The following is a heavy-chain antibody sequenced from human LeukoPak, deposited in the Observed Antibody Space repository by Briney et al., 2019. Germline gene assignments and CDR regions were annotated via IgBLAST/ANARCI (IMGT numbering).Heavy chain of an antibody. D-gene: IGHD3-10*02. CDR2: IDEFGSVT. CDR1: GFTFSSYW. Sequence: GGSLRLSCAASGFTFSSYWMHWVRQVPGKGLAWVSRIDEFGSVTNSADSVQGRFSISRDNAKNALYLQMNSLRAEDTAVYYCVRDMFGGRDYWGQGTLVTLSS. CDR3: VRDMFGGRDY. V-gene: IGHV3-74*01. J-gene: IGHJ4*02.